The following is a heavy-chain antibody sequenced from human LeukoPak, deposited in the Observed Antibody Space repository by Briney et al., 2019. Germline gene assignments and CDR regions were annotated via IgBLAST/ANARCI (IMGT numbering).Heavy chain of an antibody. D-gene: IGHD2-2*01. CDR2: IYYTGST. J-gene: IGHJ4*02. CDR1: GGSISGSSYY. V-gene: IGHV4-39*01. Sequence: PSETLSLTCTVSGGSISGSSYYWGWIRQPPGKGLEWIGSIYYTGSTYYSPSLKSRVTISADTSENQFSLKLTSVTAADTAMYYCATQGYCSSTSCLDYWGQGTLVTVSS. CDR3: ATQGYCSSTSCLDY.